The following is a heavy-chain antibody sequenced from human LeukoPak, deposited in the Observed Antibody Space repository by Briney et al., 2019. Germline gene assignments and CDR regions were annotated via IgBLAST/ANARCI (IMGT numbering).Heavy chain of an antibody. CDR1: GGTFSSYA. Sequence: ASVKVSCKASGGTFSSYAISWVRQAPGQGLEWMGGIIPIFGTANYAQKFQGRVTITTDESTSTAYMELSSLRSEDTAVYYCAGAPQASGSVNYYYYMDVWGKGTTVTVSS. V-gene: IGHV1-69*05. D-gene: IGHD4-23*01. CDR3: AGAPQASGSVNYYYYMDV. CDR2: IIPIFGTA. J-gene: IGHJ6*03.